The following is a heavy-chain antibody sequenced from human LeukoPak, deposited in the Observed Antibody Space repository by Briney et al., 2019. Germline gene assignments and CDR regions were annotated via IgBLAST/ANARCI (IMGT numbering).Heavy chain of an antibody. CDR1: GFTFSSYE. CDR3: ARDLGDYAYYFDY. D-gene: IGHD4-17*01. CDR2: ISSSGSTI. Sequence: GGSLRLSCAASGFTFSSYEMNWVRQAPGKGLEWVSYISSSGSTIYYADSVKGRFTISRDNAKNSLYPQMNSLRAEDTAVYYCARDLGDYAYYFDYWGQGTLVTVSS. V-gene: IGHV3-48*03. J-gene: IGHJ4*02.